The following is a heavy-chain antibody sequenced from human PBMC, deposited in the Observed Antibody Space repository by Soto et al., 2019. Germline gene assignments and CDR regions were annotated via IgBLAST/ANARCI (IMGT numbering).Heavy chain of an antibody. CDR1: GFTFSSYA. Sequence: GGSLRLSCAASGFTFSSYAMHWVRQAPGKGLEWVAVISYDGSNKYYADSVKGRFTISRDNSKNTLYLQMNSLRAEDTAVYYCARETSPHLIGAAALSVFDYWGQGTLVTVSS. D-gene: IGHD6-13*01. CDR2: ISYDGSNK. J-gene: IGHJ4*02. CDR3: ARETSPHLIGAAALSVFDY. V-gene: IGHV3-30-3*01.